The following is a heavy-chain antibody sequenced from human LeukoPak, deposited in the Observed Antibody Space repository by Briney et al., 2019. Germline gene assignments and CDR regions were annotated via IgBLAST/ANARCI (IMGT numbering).Heavy chain of an antibody. J-gene: IGHJ5*02. D-gene: IGHD2-8*02. Sequence: GGSLRLSCAASGFPFSNHAMSWVRHPPGKGLEWVSAISNGNTYYADSVRGRFTISRDDSKNMVYLQMNSLRVEDTALYYCVREAGYCSSVCLKSNWFDPWGQGTLVTVSS. CDR1: GFPFSNHA. CDR3: VREAGYCSSVCLKSNWFDP. V-gene: IGHV3-23*01. CDR2: ISNGNT.